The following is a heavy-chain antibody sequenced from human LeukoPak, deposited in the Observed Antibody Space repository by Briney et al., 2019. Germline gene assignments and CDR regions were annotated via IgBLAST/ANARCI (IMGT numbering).Heavy chain of an antibody. Sequence: GASVKVSCKASGGTFSSYAISWVRQAPGQELEWMGGIIPIFGTANYAQKFQGRVTIAADESTSTAYMELSSLRSEDTAVYYCARIYGDSSLSDYWGQGTLVTVSS. CDR3: ARIYGDSSLSDY. D-gene: IGHD4-17*01. CDR2: IIPIFGTA. V-gene: IGHV1-69*13. CDR1: GGTFSSYA. J-gene: IGHJ4*02.